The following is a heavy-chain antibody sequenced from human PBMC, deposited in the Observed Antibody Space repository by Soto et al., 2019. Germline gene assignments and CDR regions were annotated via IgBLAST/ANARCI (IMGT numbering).Heavy chain of an antibody. CDR3: ARNTDPLETIYYGMDV. V-gene: IGHV1-46*03. J-gene: IGHJ6*02. D-gene: IGHD1-1*01. CDR1: GYTFTSYY. CDR2: INPSGGST. Sequence: ASVKVSCKASGYTFTSYYMHWVRQAPGQGLEWMGIINPSGGSTSYAQKFQGRVTMTRDTSTSTVYMELCSLRSENTAVYYCARNTDPLETIYYGMDVWGQGTTVTVS.